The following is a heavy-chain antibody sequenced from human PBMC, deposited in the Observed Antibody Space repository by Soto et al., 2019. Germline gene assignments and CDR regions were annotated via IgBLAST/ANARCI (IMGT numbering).Heavy chain of an antibody. V-gene: IGHV4-39*01. CDR3: ARSLGFSISTSCYPDAFDI. CDR2: IYYSRST. D-gene: IGHD2-2*01. CDR1: GGSISRGGYY. J-gene: IGHJ3*02. Sequence: SEALSLTCTVSGGSISRGGYYWSWIRQHPGNGLEWIGTIYYSRSTYFNPSLKSRVTISVDTSNNQFSLKLSSVTAADTAVYYCARSLGFSISTSCYPDAFDIWGQGTMVTVSS.